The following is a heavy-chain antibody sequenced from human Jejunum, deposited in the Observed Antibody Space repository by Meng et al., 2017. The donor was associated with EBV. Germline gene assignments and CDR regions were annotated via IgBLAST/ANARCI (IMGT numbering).Heavy chain of an antibody. CDR2: TYYRYKWYN. Sequence: HEAGRSPVKASDDLLLSWYISGERVYCNRVAYNWIRPSPPRCREWLVRTYYRYKWYNEYAVPVQGRIPITPDTSKNHFSLRMNSVTPEDTAVYYCVRAGHRNWLDPWGQGTLVTVSS. CDR3: VRAGHRNWLDP. J-gene: IGHJ5*02. CDR1: GERVYCNRVA. V-gene: IGHV6-1*01. D-gene: IGHD1-14*01.